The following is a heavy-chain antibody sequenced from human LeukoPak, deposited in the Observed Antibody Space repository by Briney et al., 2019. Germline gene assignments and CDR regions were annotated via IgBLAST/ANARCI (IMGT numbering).Heavy chain of an antibody. Sequence: GGSLRLSCAASGFTSTTYYMSWVRQAPGKGLEWVANIKQDGSEKYYVDSVKGRFTISRDNAKNSLYLQMNSLRAEDTAVYHCARGGGSPDYWGQGTLVTVSS. J-gene: IGHJ4*02. CDR3: ARGGGSPDY. CDR1: GFTSTTYY. D-gene: IGHD3-16*01. V-gene: IGHV3-7*01. CDR2: IKQDGSEK.